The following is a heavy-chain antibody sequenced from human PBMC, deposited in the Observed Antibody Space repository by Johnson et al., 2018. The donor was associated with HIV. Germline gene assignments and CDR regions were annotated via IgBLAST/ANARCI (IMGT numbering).Heavy chain of an antibody. CDR2: IRDIGGRT. D-gene: IGHD6-13*01. Sequence: EQLVESGGGFVRPGGSLRLSCAASGFTFSRNAMTWVRQAPGKGPEWVSSIRDIGGRTYYADSVKGRFPISRANSPNTLDMQMNSLKFEDTAIYYCATQDRIAATGLLDTFDIWGQGTMVTVSS. CDR3: ATQDRIAATGLLDTFDI. V-gene: IGHV3-23*04. J-gene: IGHJ3*02. CDR1: GFTFSRNA.